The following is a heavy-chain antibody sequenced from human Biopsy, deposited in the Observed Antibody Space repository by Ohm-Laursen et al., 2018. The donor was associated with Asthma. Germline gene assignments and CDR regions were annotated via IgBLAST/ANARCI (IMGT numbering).Heavy chain of an antibody. CDR1: GFTFSSYG. J-gene: IGHJ6*02. Sequence: SLRLSCAASGFTFSSYGMHWVRQAPGRGLEWVAVISYDGGNKYYGDSVKGRFTISRDNSKNTLYLQMNSLRAEDTAVYYCANYEVVTAILPMDVWGQGTTVTVSS. D-gene: IGHD2-21*02. V-gene: IGHV3-30*18. CDR2: ISYDGGNK. CDR3: ANYEVVTAILPMDV.